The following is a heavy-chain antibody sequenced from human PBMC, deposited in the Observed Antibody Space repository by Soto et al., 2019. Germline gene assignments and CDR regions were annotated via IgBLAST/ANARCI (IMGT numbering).Heavy chain of an antibody. J-gene: IGHJ5*02. V-gene: IGHV4-30-4*01. CDR3: ARYCSGGSWYAGFDP. CDR2: IYYTWST. CDR1: GGSISSGTYY. D-gene: IGHD2-15*01. Sequence: QVHLQESGPGLVKPSQTLSLICTVSGGSISSGTYYWSWVRQPPGKGLEWIAYIYYTWSTYYNPSLKRRVTISVDTSKNQFSLNLNSVTAADTAVYYCARYCSGGSWYAGFDPWGQGTLVTVSS.